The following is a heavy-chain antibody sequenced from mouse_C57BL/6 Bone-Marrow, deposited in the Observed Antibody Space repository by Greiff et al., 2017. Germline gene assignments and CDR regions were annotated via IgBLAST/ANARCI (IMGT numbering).Heavy chain of an antibody. D-gene: IGHD1-1*01. CDR1: GYTFPSYD. CDR2: IYPRDGSP. J-gene: IGHJ1*03. V-gene: IGHV1-85*01. CDR3: ARVEFDGSSGDWYVDV. Sequence: QVQLQQSGPELVQPGASVKLSCKASGYTFPSYDITWVKPRPGQGLEWIGWIYPRDGSPKYNEKFKGKATLTVDPSSSTAYLELHSLTSEDTAVSCCARVEFDGSSGDWYVDVGGRGTTVTVTS.